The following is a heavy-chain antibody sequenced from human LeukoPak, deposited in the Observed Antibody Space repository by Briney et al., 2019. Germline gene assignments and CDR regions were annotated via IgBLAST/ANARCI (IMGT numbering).Heavy chain of an antibody. V-gene: IGHV1-2*02. Sequence: ASVKVSCKASGYTFTSYGISWVRQAPGQGLEWMGWINPNSGGTNYAQNFQGRVTMTRDASIYTAYMELNRLRSDDTAVYYCARGPTVTTNYYYYYMDVWGKGTTVTVSS. CDR1: GYTFTSYG. CDR2: INPNSGGT. CDR3: ARGPTVTTNYYYYYMDV. J-gene: IGHJ6*03. D-gene: IGHD4-11*01.